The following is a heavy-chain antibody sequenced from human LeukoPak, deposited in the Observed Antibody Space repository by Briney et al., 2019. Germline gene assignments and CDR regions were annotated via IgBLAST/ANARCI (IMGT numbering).Heavy chain of an antibody. CDR1: GFSFSSSG. CDR2: ISGNGDST. V-gene: IGHV3-64D*09. Sequence: PGRSLRLSCSASGFSFSSSGMHWVRQAPGKGLEYVSGISGNGDSTYYADSMKGRFTISRDNSKNTLYLQMSSLRAEDTAAYYCAPHKFDPWGQGTLVTVSS. J-gene: IGHJ5*02. CDR3: APHKFDP.